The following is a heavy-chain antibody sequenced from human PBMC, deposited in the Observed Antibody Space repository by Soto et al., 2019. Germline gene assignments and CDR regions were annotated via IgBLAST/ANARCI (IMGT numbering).Heavy chain of an antibody. J-gene: IGHJ4*02. CDR3: ARDITIFGVVSNFDY. Sequence: QVQLVESGGGVVQPGRSLRLSCAASGFTFSSYAMHWVRKAPGKGLEWVAVISYDGSNKYYADSVKGRFTISRDNSKNTLYLQMNSLRAEDTAVYYCARDITIFGVVSNFDYWGQGTLVTVSS. CDR1: GFTFSSYA. V-gene: IGHV3-30-3*01. D-gene: IGHD3-3*01. CDR2: ISYDGSNK.